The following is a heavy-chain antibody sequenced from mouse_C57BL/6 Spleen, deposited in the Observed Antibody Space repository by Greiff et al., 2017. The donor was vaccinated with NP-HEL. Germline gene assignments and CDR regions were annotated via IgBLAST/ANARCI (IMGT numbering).Heavy chain of an antibody. D-gene: IGHD1-1*01. V-gene: IGHV1-64*01. CDR2: IHPNSGST. Sequence: QVQLQQPGAELVKPGASVKLSCKASRYTFTSSWMHWVKQRPGQGREWIGMIHPNSGSTNYNEKFKIKATLTVDKSSSAAYMQLSSLTSEDSAVYYCAREVDYYGSSYWGQGVLVTVSA. CDR1: RYTFTSSW. CDR3: AREVDYYGSSY. J-gene: IGHJ3*01.